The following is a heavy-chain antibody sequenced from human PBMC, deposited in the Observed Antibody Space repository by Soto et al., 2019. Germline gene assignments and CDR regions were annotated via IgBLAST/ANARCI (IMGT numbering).Heavy chain of an antibody. V-gene: IGHV4-59*08. J-gene: IGHJ3*02. CDR3: ARTREYGDYYLESAFDI. Sequence: QVQLQESGPGLVKPSETLSLTCTVSGGSISSYYWSWIRQPPVKALEWIRYIYYSGSTNYNPSLKSRVTISVDTAKNQFSLKLSSVTAADTAVYYCARTREYGDYYLESAFDIWGQGTMVTVSS. CDR1: GGSISSYY. CDR2: IYYSGST. D-gene: IGHD4-17*01.